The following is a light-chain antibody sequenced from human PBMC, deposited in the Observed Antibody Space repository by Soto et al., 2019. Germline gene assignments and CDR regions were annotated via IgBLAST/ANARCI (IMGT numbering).Light chain of an antibody. Sequence: QSALTQPRSVSGPPGQSVSISCSGTSSDVGTYNYVSWYQQHPGKAPKLMIYDVSKRPSGVPDRFSGSKSGNTASLTISGLQAEDEADYYRCSYAGGYTHAVFGGGTQLTVL. J-gene: IGLJ2*01. V-gene: IGLV2-11*01. CDR1: SSDVGTYNY. CDR3: CSYAGGYTHAV. CDR2: DVS.